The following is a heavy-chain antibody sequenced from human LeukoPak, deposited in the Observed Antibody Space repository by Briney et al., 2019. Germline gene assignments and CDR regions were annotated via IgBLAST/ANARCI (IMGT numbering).Heavy chain of an antibody. CDR1: GFTVSSNY. Sequence: GGSLRLSCAASGFTVSSNYMSWVRQAPGKGLEWVSVIYSGGSTYYADSVKGRFTISRDSSKNTLYLQMNSLRAEDTAVYYCATGIAVAGNLGPYYYGMDVWGQGTTVTVSS. CDR2: IYSGGST. J-gene: IGHJ6*02. CDR3: ATGIAVAGNLGPYYYGMDV. V-gene: IGHV3-53*01. D-gene: IGHD6-19*01.